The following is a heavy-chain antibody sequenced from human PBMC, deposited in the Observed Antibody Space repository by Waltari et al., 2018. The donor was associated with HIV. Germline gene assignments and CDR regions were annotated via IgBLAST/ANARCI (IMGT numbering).Heavy chain of an antibody. J-gene: IGHJ6*02. CDR2: IWYDGSNK. V-gene: IGHV3-33*01. CDR3: ARDRSSSWYGRDYYYYGMDV. D-gene: IGHD6-13*01. Sequence: QVQLVESGGGVVQSGRSLRLYCATSGFIFSNYGMHLVRQAPGKGLEWVAIIWYDGSNKYFADSVKGRFTISRDNSKNTLYLQMNSLRAEDTAVYYCARDRSSSWYGRDYYYYGMDVWGQGTTVTVSS. CDR1: GFIFSNYG.